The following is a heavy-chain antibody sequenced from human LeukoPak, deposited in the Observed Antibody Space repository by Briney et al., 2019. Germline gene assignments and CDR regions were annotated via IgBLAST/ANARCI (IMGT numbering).Heavy chain of an antibody. J-gene: IGHJ6*03. CDR1: GGTFSSYA. V-gene: IGHV1-69*01. CDR2: IIPIFGTA. CDR3: ATFDKLTIFGVVRYYYYYMDV. Sequence: SVKVSCKASGGTFSSYAISWVRQAPGQGLEWMGGIIPIFGTANYAQKFQGRVTITADESTSTAYMELSSLRSEDTAVYYCATFDKLTIFGVVRYYYYYMDVWGKGTTVTVSS. D-gene: IGHD3-3*01.